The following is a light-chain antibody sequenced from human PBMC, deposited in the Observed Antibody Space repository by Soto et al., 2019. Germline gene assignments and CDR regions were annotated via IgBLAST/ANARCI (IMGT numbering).Light chain of an antibody. Sequence: IQMAPSTPNQSVSPGERAHLYCRASQSVSISLAWYQQKPGQAPRLLIYAASTRATGIPARFSGSGSGTEFTLTISSLQSEDFAVYYCQQYNAWLPITSGQG. CDR1: QSVSIS. CDR2: AAS. CDR3: QQYNAWLPIT. V-gene: IGKV3D-15*01. J-gene: IGKJ5*01.